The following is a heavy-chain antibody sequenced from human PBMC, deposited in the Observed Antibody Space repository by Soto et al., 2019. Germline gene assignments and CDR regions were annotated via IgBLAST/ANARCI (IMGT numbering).Heavy chain of an antibody. CDR3: ASGMTTVPTLAS. Sequence: SETLSLTCAVYGGSFSGYYWTWIRQPPGTGLEWIGEINHSGSTNYNPSLKSRVTISVDRSKNQFSLKLSSVTAADTAVYYCASGMTTVPTLASWGQGTLVPVSS. V-gene: IGHV4-34*01. D-gene: IGHD4-4*01. J-gene: IGHJ4*02. CDR2: INHSGST. CDR1: GGSFSGYY.